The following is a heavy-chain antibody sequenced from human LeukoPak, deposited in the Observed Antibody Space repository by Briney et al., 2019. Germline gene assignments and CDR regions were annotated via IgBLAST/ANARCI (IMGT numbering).Heavy chain of an antibody. CDR3: ARGGYSYGSFRLYFDY. CDR2: IYYSGTT. V-gene: IGHV4-39*07. D-gene: IGHD5-18*01. Sequence: SSETLSLTCTVSGGAISSNSFYWGWIRQPPEKGLEWIGSIYYSGTTYYNPSLNSRVAISLHTSKNQFSLTLNSVTAADTAVYYCARGGYSYGSFRLYFDYWGQGTLVTVSS. J-gene: IGHJ4*02. CDR1: GGAISSNSFY.